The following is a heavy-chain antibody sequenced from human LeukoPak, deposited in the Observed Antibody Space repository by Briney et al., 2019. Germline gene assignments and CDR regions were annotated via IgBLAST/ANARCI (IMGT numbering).Heavy chain of an antibody. CDR3: TVPRPGDGDCFDY. CDR1: GFIFSDYS. V-gene: IGHV3-30*02. Sequence: PGGSLRLSCAASGFIFSDYSMHWVRQAPGKGLEWVTFIRYDGSNKYYADSVKGRFTISRDNSKNTLYLQMSSLRAEDTALYYCTVPRPGDGDCFDYWGQGTLVTVSS. CDR2: IRYDGSNK. J-gene: IGHJ4*02. D-gene: IGHD2-21*01.